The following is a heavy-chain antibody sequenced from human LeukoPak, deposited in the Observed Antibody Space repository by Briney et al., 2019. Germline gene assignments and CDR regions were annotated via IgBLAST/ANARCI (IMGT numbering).Heavy chain of an antibody. CDR1: GFTFSSYA. CDR3: ARAPLGYCSGGSCPVGS. V-gene: IGHV3-23*01. Sequence: GGSLRLSCAASGFTFSSYAMSWVRQAPGKGLEWVSAISGSGGCTYYADSVKGRFTISRDNSKNTLYLQMNSLRAEDTAVYYCARAPLGYCSGGSCPVGSWGQGTLVTVSS. D-gene: IGHD2-15*01. J-gene: IGHJ4*02. CDR2: ISGSGGCT.